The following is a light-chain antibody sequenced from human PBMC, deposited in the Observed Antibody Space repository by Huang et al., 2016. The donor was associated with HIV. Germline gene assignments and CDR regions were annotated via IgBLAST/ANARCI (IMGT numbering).Light chain of an antibody. CDR1: QSVGGK. CDR3: QQDDTWPPLT. J-gene: IGKJ4*01. V-gene: IGKV3-15*01. CDR2: GAS. Sequence: ILLTQFPATLSVSPGQRVTLSCRARQSVGGKLAWYQQRTGQAPRLLIYGASTRVPTSPDRFSGSGAGTEFTLTISSLQSEDFAVYYCQQDDTWPPLTFGGGTKV.